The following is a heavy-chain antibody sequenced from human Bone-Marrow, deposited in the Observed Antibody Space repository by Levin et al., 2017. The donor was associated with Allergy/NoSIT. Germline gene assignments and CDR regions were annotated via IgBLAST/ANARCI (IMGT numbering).Heavy chain of an antibody. D-gene: IGHD3-10*01. Sequence: PGGSLRLSCAVSGFTANTNSMAWVRQAPGKGLEWVSSLYRSGNTYYAASVWGRFTISRDNSRNTLYLQMNTLGAEDTAVYYCARDSGHEGRRDMVRGVLVTVPPSLGAFDIWGQGTMVTVSA. V-gene: IGHV3-53*01. CDR3: ARDSGHEGRRDMVRGVLVTVPPSLGAFDI. J-gene: IGHJ3*02. CDR2: LYRSGNT. CDR1: GFTANTNS.